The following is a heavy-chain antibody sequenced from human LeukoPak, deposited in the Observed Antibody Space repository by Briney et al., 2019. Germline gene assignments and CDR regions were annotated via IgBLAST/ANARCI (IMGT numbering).Heavy chain of an antibody. Sequence: PGGSLRLSCAASGFTFSSYSMNWVRQAPGKGLEWVSSISSSSSYIYYADSVKGRFTISRDNAKNSLYLQMNSLRAEDTAVYYCAREPGGLLWFGELLSDYFDYWGQGTLVTVSS. CDR3: AREPGGLLWFGELLSDYFDY. CDR2: ISSSSSYI. V-gene: IGHV3-21*01. D-gene: IGHD3-10*01. CDR1: GFTFSSYS. J-gene: IGHJ4*02.